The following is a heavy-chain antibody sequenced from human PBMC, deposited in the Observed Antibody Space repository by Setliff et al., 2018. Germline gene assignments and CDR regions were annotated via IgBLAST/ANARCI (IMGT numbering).Heavy chain of an antibody. V-gene: IGHV1-18*01. CDR1: GYTFTNYG. CDR2: ISAYNGNT. J-gene: IGHJ6*03. Sequence: ASVKVSCKASGYTFTNYGISWVRQAPGQGLEWMGWISAYNGNTNYAQKLQGKVTMTTDTSTSTAYMELRSLRSDDTAVYYCARVPLPLDIVVVVAATPLEYYYYMDVWGKGTTVTVSS. D-gene: IGHD2-15*01. CDR3: ARVPLPLDIVVVVAATPLEYYYYMDV.